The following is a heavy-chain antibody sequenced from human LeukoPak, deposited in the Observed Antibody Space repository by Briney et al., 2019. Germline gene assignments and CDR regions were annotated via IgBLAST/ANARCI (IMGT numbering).Heavy chain of an antibody. Sequence: SETLSLTCSVSGDSVSRSDSYWDWIRQPPGKWLEWIGTIYYSGRTYYSPSLKSRVTMSVDPSNNQFSLNLRSVTAADAELYYCARRRYYDGSGYLEWGQGTLLSVSS. CDR2: IYYSGRT. V-gene: IGHV4-39*01. J-gene: IGHJ1*01. CDR1: GDSVSRSDSY. D-gene: IGHD3-22*01. CDR3: ARRRYYDGSGYLE.